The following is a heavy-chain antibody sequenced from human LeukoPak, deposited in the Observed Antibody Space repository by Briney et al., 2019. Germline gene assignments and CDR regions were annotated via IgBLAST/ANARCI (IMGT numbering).Heavy chain of an antibody. CDR1: GFTFSFYT. CDR2: IGGRTTSI. D-gene: IGHD3-3*01. CDR3: ARGFDYDFWRGYPYFDL. V-gene: IGHV3-21*01. J-gene: IGHJ4*02. Sequence: GGSLRLSCSASGFTFSFYTMNWVRQPPGKGLEWVSSIGGRTTSISYAHSVEGRFTISRDNAKNSLFLQMNSLRAEDTAVYYCARGFDYDFWRGYPYFDLWGQGTLVTVSS.